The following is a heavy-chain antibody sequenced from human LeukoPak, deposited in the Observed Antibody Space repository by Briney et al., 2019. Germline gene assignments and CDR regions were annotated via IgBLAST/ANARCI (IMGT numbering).Heavy chain of an antibody. V-gene: IGHV1-8*01. CDR2: MNPNSGNT. D-gene: IGHD3-9*01. CDR3: ARGRNVVRPYFDWLYALGPYYYYGMDV. CDR1: GYTFTSYD. J-gene: IGHJ6*02. Sequence: ASVKGSCKASGYTFTSYDINWVRQPTGPGLGWMGWMNPNSGNTGSAQKFQGRVTMTRNTSISTRYMELSSLRSEDTAVYYCARGRNVVRPYFDWLYALGPYYYYGMDVWGQGTTVTVSS.